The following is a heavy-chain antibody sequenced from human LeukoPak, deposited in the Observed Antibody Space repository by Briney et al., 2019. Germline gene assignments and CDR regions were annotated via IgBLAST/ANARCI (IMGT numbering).Heavy chain of an antibody. CDR3: ARDTYYDILTGYYFDY. CDR2: IYYSGST. J-gene: IGHJ4*02. CDR1: GGSISSYY. D-gene: IGHD3-9*01. V-gene: IGHV4-59*12. Sequence: SETLSLTCTVSGGSISSYYWSWIRQPPGKGLEWIGYIYYSGSTNYNPSLKSRVTISVDTSKNQFSLKLSSVTAADTAVYYCARDTYYDILTGYYFDYWGQGTLVTVSS.